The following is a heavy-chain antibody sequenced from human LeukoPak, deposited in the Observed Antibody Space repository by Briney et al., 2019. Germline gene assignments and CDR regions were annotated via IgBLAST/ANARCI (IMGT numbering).Heavy chain of an antibody. CDR1: GDSISSGGYW. Sequence: SETLSLTCTVSGDSISSGGYWWSWIRQHPGKGPEWIGYISYGGKADYNPSLKSRVAISADTPKNQFSLKLSSTTAADTAVYYCARAPVATPSEFDYWGQGTLVTVSS. D-gene: IGHD5-12*01. J-gene: IGHJ4*02. CDR2: ISYGGKA. V-gene: IGHV4-31*03. CDR3: ARAPVATPSEFDY.